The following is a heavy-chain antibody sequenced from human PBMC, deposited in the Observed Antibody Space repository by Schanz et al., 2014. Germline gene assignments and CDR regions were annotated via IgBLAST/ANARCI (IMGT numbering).Heavy chain of an antibody. D-gene: IGHD3-10*01. CDR3: AKYRGYYRVSGSYRELEY. CDR2: ISGSGGST. V-gene: IGHV3-23*04. J-gene: IGHJ4*02. Sequence: EVQLVQSGGGLVQPGGSLRLSCLASGFAFSSYGMNWLRQAPGKGLEWVSAISGSGGSTYYADSVKGRFTISRDNSKNTLYLQMNSLRPEDTAVYYCAKYRGYYRVSGSYRELEYWGQGTLVTVSS. CDR1: GFAFSSYG.